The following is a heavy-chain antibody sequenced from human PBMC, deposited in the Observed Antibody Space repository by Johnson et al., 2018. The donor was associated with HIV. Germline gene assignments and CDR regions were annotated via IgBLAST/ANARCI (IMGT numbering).Heavy chain of an antibody. D-gene: IGHD3-10*01. CDR3: VCLRAWTFDI. CDR2: IDSSGSGI. J-gene: IGHJ3*02. V-gene: IGHV3-48*03. CDR1: GFSFRSYA. Sequence: VQLVESGGGVVQPGRSLRLSCTASGFSFRSYAMHWVRQAPGKGLEWVSYIDSSGSGIYYADSVKGRFTISRDNAKNSLYLQMHSLRAEDTAVYYCVCLRAWTFDIWGQGTMVTVSS.